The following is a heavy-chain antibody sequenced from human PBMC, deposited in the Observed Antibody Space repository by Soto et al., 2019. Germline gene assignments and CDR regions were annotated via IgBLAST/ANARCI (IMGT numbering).Heavy chain of an antibody. CDR2: ISAYNGNT. Sequence: QVQLVQSGAEVKKPGASVKVSCKASGYTFTSYSISWVRQAPGQGLEWMGWISAYNGNTNYAQKLLGTLTMTTATSTSIAYMELRSLRSDDTAVYYCAIHLPPYDYWGQGTLVTVSS. CDR1: GYTFTSYS. CDR3: AIHLPPYDY. D-gene: IGHD2-2*02. V-gene: IGHV1-18*01. J-gene: IGHJ4*02.